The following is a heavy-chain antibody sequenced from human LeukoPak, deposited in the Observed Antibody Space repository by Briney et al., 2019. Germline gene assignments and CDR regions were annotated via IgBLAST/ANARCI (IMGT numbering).Heavy chain of an antibody. Sequence: GGSLRLSCAASGFTFSSYAMSWVRQAPGKGLEWVSAISGSGGSTYYADSVKGRFTISRDNSKNTLHLQMNSLRAEDTAVYYCANLKTNSRSVDYWGQGTLVTVSS. CDR3: ANLKTNSRSVDY. D-gene: IGHD6-13*01. CDR2: ISGSGGST. J-gene: IGHJ4*02. CDR1: GFTFSSYA. V-gene: IGHV3-23*01.